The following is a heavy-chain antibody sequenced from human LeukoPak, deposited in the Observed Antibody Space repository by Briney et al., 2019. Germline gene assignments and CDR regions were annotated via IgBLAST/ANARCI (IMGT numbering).Heavy chain of an antibody. CDR2: ISWNSGSI. J-gene: IGHJ4*02. V-gene: IGHV3-9*01. CDR1: GFTFDDYA. CDR3: AKDDSYGGNSNFDY. Sequence: GRSLRLSCAASGFTFDDYAMHWVRQAPGKGLEWFSGISWNSGSIDYADSVKGRFTISRDNAKNSLYLQMNSLRAEDTALYYCAKDDSYGGNSNFDYWGQGTLVTVSS. D-gene: IGHD4-23*01.